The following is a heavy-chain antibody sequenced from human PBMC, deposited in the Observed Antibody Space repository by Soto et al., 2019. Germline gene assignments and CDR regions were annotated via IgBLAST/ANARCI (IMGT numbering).Heavy chain of an antibody. V-gene: IGHV4-39*01. J-gene: IGHJ4*02. CDR1: GGSISSRTYY. CDR3: ATQTKDYYDTSGYYVN. D-gene: IGHD3-22*01. Sequence: QLQLQESGPGLVKPSETLSLTCTVSGGSISSRTYYWAWIRQPPGKGLEWIGSVYYSGSSFYNPSLGSRVTISVDTSKNQFALRLSSVNDADTALYYCATQTKDYYDTSGYYVNWGQGTLVTVSS. CDR2: VYYSGSS.